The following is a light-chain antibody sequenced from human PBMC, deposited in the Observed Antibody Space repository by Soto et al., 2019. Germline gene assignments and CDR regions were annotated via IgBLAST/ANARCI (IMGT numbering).Light chain of an antibody. Sequence: EAVLTQSPGTLSLSPGDRATLSCRASQSITPSYLAWYQQKPGQAPRLVIYGTFTRATGIPDRFSGTGSGTDFTLTISRLEPEDFAVYYCQQYCSSARTFGSGTKVEIK. V-gene: IGKV3-20*01. CDR3: QQYCSSART. CDR1: QSITPSY. J-gene: IGKJ1*01. CDR2: GTF.